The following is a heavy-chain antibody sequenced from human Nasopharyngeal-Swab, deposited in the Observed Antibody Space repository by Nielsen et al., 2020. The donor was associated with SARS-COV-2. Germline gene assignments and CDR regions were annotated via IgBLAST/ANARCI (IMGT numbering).Heavy chain of an antibody. D-gene: IGHD5-18*01. CDR1: GFTFSSYS. J-gene: IGHJ4*02. V-gene: IGHV3-21*01. Sequence: GESLKISCAASGFTFSSYSMNWVRQAPGKGLEWVSSISSSSSYIYYADSVKGRFTISRDNAKNSLYLQMNSLRAEDTAVYYCASLGGLWSDYWGQGTLVTVSS. CDR2: ISSSSSYI. CDR3: ASLGGLWSDY.